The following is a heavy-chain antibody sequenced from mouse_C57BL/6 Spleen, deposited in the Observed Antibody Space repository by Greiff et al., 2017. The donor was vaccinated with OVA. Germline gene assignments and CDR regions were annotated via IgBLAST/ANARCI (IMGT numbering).Heavy chain of an antibody. Sequence: EVKVVESGGGLVKPGGSLKLSCAASGFTFSSYAMSWVRPTPEKRLEWVATISDGGSYTYYPDNVKGRFTISRDNAKNNRYLQMSHLKSEDTAMYYCARDKGYGSSYVYYFDYWGQGTTLTVSS. CDR2: ISDGGSYT. CDR1: GFTFSSYA. CDR3: ARDKGYGSSYVYYFDY. D-gene: IGHD1-1*01. J-gene: IGHJ2*01. V-gene: IGHV5-4*01.